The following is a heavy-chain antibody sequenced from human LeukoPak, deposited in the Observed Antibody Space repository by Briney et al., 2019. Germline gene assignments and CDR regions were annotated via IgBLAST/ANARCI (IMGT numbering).Heavy chain of an antibody. V-gene: IGHV1-18*04. J-gene: IGHJ3*02. CDR3: AREEWCSGGGCYLNAFDI. D-gene: IGHD2-15*01. CDR2: ISPYSGKT. CDR1: DNTFSGNA. Sequence: ASVKVSCKASDNTFSGNAIIWVRQAPGQGLVWMAYISPYSGKTKYVQKIQGRVTVTTDTTTSTSYLELRSLTSDDTAVYYCAREEWCSGGGCYLNAFDIWGQGTMVTVSS.